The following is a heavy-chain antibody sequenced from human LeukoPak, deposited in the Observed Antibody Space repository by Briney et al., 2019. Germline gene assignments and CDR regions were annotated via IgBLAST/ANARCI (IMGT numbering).Heavy chain of an antibody. CDR3: AKDIYGRDY. Sequence: QTGGSLRLSCAASGFTFSSYEMNWVRQAPGEGLEWVSAISGSGGSTYYADSVKGRFTISRDNSKNTLYLQMNSLRAEDTAVYYCAKDIYGRDYWGQGTLVTVSS. V-gene: IGHV3-23*01. CDR2: ISGSGGST. D-gene: IGHD3-10*01. J-gene: IGHJ4*02. CDR1: GFTFSSYE.